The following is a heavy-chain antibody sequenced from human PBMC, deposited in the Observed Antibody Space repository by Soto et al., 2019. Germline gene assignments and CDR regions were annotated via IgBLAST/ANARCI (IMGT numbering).Heavy chain of an antibody. V-gene: IGHV3-7*01. CDR1: GFTFTTFW. J-gene: IGHJ4*02. Sequence: GGSLRLSCAASGFTFTTFWMSWVRQAPGKRLERVANINQDGSEKNYVDSMKGRFTISRDNAKNSLYLQLSSLTVEDTAVYYCARGVSLSHWGQGTLVTVSS. CDR2: INQDGSEK. CDR3: ARGVSLSH.